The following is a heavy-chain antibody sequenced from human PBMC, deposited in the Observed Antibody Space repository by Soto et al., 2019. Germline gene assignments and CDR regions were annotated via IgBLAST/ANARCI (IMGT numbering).Heavy chain of an antibody. CDR1: GYTFTSYY. CDR2: INPSGGST. V-gene: IGHV1-46*03. D-gene: IGHD2-15*01. CDR3: ARGDCSGGSCYHLLGAFDI. Sequence: QVQLVQSGAEVKKPGASVKVSCKASGYTFTSYYMHWVRQAPGQGLEWMGIINPSGGSTSYAQKFQGRVTMTRDTSTSTVYMELSSLRSEDTAVYYCARGDCSGGSCYHLLGAFDIWGQGTMVTVSS. J-gene: IGHJ3*02.